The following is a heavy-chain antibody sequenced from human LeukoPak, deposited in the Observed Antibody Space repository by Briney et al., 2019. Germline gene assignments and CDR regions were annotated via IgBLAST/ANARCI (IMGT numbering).Heavy chain of an antibody. CDR3: AKGTTMVRGVPFDY. CDR1: DFMFSSFG. V-gene: IGHV3-21*04. J-gene: IGHJ4*02. CDR2: ITSGGENL. Sequence: GGSLRLSCAASDFMFSSFGMNWVRQAPGKGPEWVSSITSGGENLFYSDSVRGRSTISRDNAKNSLYLRMNSLRAEDTALYYCAKGTTMVRGVPFDYWGQGTLVTVSS. D-gene: IGHD3-10*01.